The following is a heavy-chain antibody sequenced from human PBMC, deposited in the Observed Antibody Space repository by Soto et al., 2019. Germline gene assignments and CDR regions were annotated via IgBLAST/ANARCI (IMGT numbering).Heavy chain of an antibody. D-gene: IGHD1-20*01. CDR3: ATVHNTSRSFDY. V-gene: IGHV3-23*01. Sequence: GALRVSGAAPVVTCNIYAMTWVRQAPGKGLEWVSTTGATGRTTYYSDSVKGRFTVSRDNSKNTLDLQMSNLRAEDTAVYYCATVHNTSRSFDYWGQGTLVTVSS. CDR2: TGATGRTT. CDR1: VVTCNIYA. J-gene: IGHJ4*02.